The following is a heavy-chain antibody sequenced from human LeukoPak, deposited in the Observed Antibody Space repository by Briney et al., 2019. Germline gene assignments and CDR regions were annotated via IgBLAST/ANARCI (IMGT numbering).Heavy chain of an antibody. CDR1: GDSLSSGGYS. D-gene: IGHD2-2*01. V-gene: IGHV4-30-2*01. CDR3: ARGPRYQLLAFDF. Sequence: PSETLSLTCAVSGDSLSSGGYSRSWIRQPPEKGLEWIGFIHHSGSTYYNPSLKSRVTLSLDTSENHFSLHLSSLTAADTAVYYCARGPRYQLLAFDFWGQGTQVTVSS. J-gene: IGHJ4*01. CDR2: IHHSGST.